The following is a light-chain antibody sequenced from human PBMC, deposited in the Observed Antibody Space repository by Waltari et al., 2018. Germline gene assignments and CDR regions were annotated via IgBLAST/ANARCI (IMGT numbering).Light chain of an antibody. J-gene: IGLJ2*01. Sequence: SYVLTQPPSVPVAPGETAQITCGGNNIGNKSVHWYQQKPGQAPVLVTDDDSDRPATKPVRFAGSNSGNAANLTISRVEDGDEADYHCQVWESRSDPFFGGGTKLTVL. CDR2: DDS. CDR3: QVWESRSDPF. V-gene: IGLV3-21*01. CDR1: NIGNKS.